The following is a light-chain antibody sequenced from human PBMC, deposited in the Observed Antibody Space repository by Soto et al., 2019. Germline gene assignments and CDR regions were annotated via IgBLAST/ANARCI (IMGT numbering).Light chain of an antibody. CDR3: QQRTDWPTIT. V-gene: IGKV3-11*01. CDR2: DAS. J-gene: IGKJ5*01. CDR1: QSVRTV. Sequence: EIVLTQSPATLSLSPGERATLSCGASQSVRTVLAWYQQKPGQAPRLLIYDASTRATGVPARFSGSGFGTDFTLTISNLESEDFGVYYCQQRTDWPTITCGQGTRLDIK.